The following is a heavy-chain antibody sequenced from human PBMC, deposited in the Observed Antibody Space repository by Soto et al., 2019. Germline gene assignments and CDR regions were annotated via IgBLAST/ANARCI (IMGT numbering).Heavy chain of an antibody. Sequence: QVQLVQSGAEEKKPGASVKVSCKASGYTFTSYAMHWVRQAPGQRLEWMGWINAGNGNTKYAQKFQGRVTITRDTAASTANMELSSQRTEDTAVYYCAWGITLPTPLDSWGQGTLGSDSS. CDR3: AWGITLPTPLDS. J-gene: IGHJ4*02. V-gene: IGHV1-3*05. D-gene: IGHD1-20*01. CDR1: GYTFTSYA. CDR2: INAGNGNT.